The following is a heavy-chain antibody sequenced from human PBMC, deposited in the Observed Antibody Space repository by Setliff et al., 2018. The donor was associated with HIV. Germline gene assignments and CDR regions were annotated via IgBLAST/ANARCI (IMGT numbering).Heavy chain of an antibody. CDR3: ARVRSGNFVDGTDV. J-gene: IGHJ6*02. V-gene: IGHV3-30*04. CDR2: ISSDGSRK. CDR1: GFSFSRYA. D-gene: IGHD1-7*01. Sequence: PGGPRRLSCPASGFSFSRYAIPWVRQAPGKGLEWVAVISSDGSRKEFVDSVKGRFTISRDSSKDTVSLEMVSLGGEDTAVYYCARVRSGNFVDGTDVWGQGTTVTVS.